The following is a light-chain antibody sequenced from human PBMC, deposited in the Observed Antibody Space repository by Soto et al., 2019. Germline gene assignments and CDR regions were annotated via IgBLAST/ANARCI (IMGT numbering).Light chain of an antibody. CDR3: QQYGSTPRT. CDR2: GAS. V-gene: IGKV3-20*01. J-gene: IGKJ1*01. Sequence: EIVLTQSPGTLSLSPGERATLSCRASQSVSSNYVAWYQQKPGQAPRLLVYGASTRVTGIPDRFTGSGSETDFALTISRLEPEDFALYFCQQYGSTPRTFGQGTKVEVK. CDR1: QSVSSNY.